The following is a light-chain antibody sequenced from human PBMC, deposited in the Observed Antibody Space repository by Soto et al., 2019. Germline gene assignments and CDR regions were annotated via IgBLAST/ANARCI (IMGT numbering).Light chain of an antibody. CDR2: GAS. J-gene: IGKJ5*01. Sequence: EIVLTQSPGTLSLSPGEGATLSCRASQSVSSSYIAWYQQRPGQTPSLLIYGASTRATGIPDRFSGSGSGTHFTLTISRLEPGAFAVYYCQHFGGTTFTFGQGTRLEIK. CDR3: QHFGGTTFT. CDR1: QSVSSSY. V-gene: IGKV3-20*01.